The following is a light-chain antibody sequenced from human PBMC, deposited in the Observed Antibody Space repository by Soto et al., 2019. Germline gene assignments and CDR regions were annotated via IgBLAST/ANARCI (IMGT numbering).Light chain of an antibody. CDR1: QSIGSF. CDR3: QQSHSIPCT. Sequence: DIEMTQSPSSLSASVGDRATITCRASQSIGSFLDWYQQKPGKDPNLLIYDAFSLQSGVPSRFSVRGSGTDFTLTISSLQPEDSATYFCQQSHSIPCTLGGGTKLEIK. CDR2: DAF. V-gene: IGKV1-39*01. J-gene: IGKJ4*02.